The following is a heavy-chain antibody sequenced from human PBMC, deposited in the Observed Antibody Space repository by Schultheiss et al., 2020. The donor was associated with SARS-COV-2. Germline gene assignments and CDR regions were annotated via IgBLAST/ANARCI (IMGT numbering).Heavy chain of an antibody. J-gene: IGHJ4*02. CDR2: IDWDDEK. V-gene: IGHV2-70*04. Sequence: SGPTLVKPTQTLTLTCTFSGFSLSTSGMRVSWIRQPPGKALEWLARIDWDDEKYYCTSLKTRLTISKDTSKNQVVLTMTNMDPVDTATYYCARMTYYYGSGSRNSYYFVYWGQGTLVTVSS. CDR3: ARMTYYYGSGSRNSYYFVY. D-gene: IGHD3-10*01. CDR1: GFSLSTSGMR.